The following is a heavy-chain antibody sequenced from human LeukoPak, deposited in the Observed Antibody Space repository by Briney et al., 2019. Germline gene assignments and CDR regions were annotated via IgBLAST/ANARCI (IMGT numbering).Heavy chain of an antibody. CDR3: ARWGEHSALRVHAFDV. Sequence: KPSETLSLTCAVYGGSFSGYYWSWIRQPPGKGLEWIGEINHSGSTNYNPSLKSRVTISVDTSKNQFSLKLSSVTAADTAVYYCARWGEHSALRVHAFDVWGQGTMVTVSS. J-gene: IGHJ3*01. V-gene: IGHV4-34*01. CDR1: GGSFSGYY. D-gene: IGHD3-10*01. CDR2: INHSGST.